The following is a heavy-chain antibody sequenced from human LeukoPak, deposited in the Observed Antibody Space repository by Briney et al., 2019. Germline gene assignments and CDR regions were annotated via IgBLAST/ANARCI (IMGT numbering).Heavy chain of an antibody. D-gene: IGHD5-12*01. V-gene: IGHV4-34*01. CDR2: INHSGST. Sequence: SETLSLTCAVYGGSFSGYYWSWIRQPPGKGLEWIGEINHSGSTIYNPSLKSRVTISVDTSKNQFSLKLSSVTAADTAVYYCARGRAADIVATIGVHYFDYWGQGTLVTVSS. CDR1: GGSFSGYY. CDR3: ARGRAADIVATIGVHYFDY. J-gene: IGHJ4*02.